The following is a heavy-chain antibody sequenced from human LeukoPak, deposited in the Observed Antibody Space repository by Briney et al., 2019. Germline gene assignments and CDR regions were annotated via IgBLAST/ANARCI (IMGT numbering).Heavy chain of an antibody. J-gene: IGHJ5*02. CDR2: IYESGTA. Sequence: SETLSLTCAVYGGSFSGYYWSWIRQPPGKGLEWIGSIYESGTAYYNPSLKSRVTISVDTSKNQFYLNLSSVTAADTAVYYCAVVIGWFDPWGQGTLVTVSS. CDR1: GGSFSGYY. CDR3: AVVIGWFDP. D-gene: IGHD3-22*01. V-gene: IGHV4-34*01.